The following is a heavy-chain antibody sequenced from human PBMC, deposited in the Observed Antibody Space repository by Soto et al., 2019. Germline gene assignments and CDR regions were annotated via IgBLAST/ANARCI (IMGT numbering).Heavy chain of an antibody. J-gene: IGHJ6*02. CDR3: ASGGYCSSTSCHSDYYGMDV. CDR2: IRHKATSYTT. V-gene: IGHV3-72*01. CDR1: GFTFSDHY. Sequence: EVQLVESGGGLVQPGGSLRLSCAASGFTFSDHYMDWVRQAPGKGLACVVRIRHKATSYTTEYAASVKGRFTISRDDSKNSLYLQMNILKNEDTAVYYCASGGYCSSTSCHSDYYGMDVWGQGTTVTVAS. D-gene: IGHD2-2*03.